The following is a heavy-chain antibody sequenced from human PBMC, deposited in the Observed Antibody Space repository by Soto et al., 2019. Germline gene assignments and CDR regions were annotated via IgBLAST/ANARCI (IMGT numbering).Heavy chain of an antibody. Sequence: GESLKISCKGSGYSFTSYWIGWVLQIPGKGLEWMGIIYPGDSDTRYSPSFQGQVTISADKSISTAYLQWSSLKASDTAMYYCARHRKILLWNLGYYYYIDVLGKGSTVTGS. CDR1: GYSFTSYW. D-gene: IGHD3-10*01. CDR3: ARHRKILLWNLGYYYYIDV. V-gene: IGHV5-51*01. CDR2: IYPGDSDT. J-gene: IGHJ6*03.